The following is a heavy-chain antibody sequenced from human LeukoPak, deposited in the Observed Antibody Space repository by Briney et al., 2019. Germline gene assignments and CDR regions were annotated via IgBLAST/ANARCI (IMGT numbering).Heavy chain of an antibody. D-gene: IGHD3-22*01. CDR3: ARDPDSSGYPNWFDP. CDR2: INSDGSST. Sequence: PGGSLRLSCAASGFTFSSYWMHWVRQAPGKGLVWVSRINSDGSSTSYADSVKGRFTISRDNAKNTLYLQMNSLRAEDTAVYYCARDPDSSGYPNWFDPWGQGTLVTVSS. V-gene: IGHV3-74*01. J-gene: IGHJ5*02. CDR1: GFTFSSYW.